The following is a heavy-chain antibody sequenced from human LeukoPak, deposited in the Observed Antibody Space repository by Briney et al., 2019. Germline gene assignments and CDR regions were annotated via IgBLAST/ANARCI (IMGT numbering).Heavy chain of an antibody. Sequence: GSLRLSCAASGFTFSSYGMHWVRQAPGKGLEWVAVIWYDGSNKYYADSVKGRFTISRDNSKNTLYLQMNSLRDEDTAVYYCAREGVGAAFDIWGQGTMVTVSS. V-gene: IGHV3-33*01. CDR1: GFTFSSYG. J-gene: IGHJ3*02. CDR3: AREGVGAAFDI. CDR2: IWYDGSNK. D-gene: IGHD3-10*01.